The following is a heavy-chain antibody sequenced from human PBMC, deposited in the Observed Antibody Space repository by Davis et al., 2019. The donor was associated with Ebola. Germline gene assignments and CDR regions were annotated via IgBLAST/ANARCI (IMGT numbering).Heavy chain of an antibody. J-gene: IGHJ6*02. V-gene: IGHV3-23*01. CDR2: ISGSGATT. Sequence: PGGSLRLSCAASGFTFSDYYMSWVRQAPGKGLEWVSGISGSGATTYYEDSVKGRVTISRDNSKNTLYLQMNSLGADDTALYYCAKGVARYFYHYYGMDVWGQGTTFTVSS. CDR3: AKGVARYFYHYYGMDV. CDR1: GFTFSDYY. D-gene: IGHD2/OR15-2a*01.